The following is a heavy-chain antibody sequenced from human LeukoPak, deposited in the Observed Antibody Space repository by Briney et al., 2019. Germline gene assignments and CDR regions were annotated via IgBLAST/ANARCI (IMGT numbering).Heavy chain of an antibody. Sequence: GGSLRLSCAASGFTFRDYGIDWVRQAPGKGLEWVAVISYDGSNKYYADSVKGRFTISRDNSKNTLYLQMNSLRAEDTAVYYCAKENGLVIGFSLFYWVQGTLVAVSS. J-gene: IGHJ4*02. D-gene: IGHD3/OR15-3a*01. V-gene: IGHV3-30*18. CDR2: ISYDGSNK. CDR3: AKENGLVIGFSLFY. CDR1: GFTFRDYG.